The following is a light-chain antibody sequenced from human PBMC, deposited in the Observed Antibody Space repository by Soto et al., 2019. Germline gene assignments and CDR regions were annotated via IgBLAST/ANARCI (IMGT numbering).Light chain of an antibody. V-gene: IGLV2-14*01. CDR1: SSDVGGYNY. Sequence: QSVLTQPASVSGSPGQSITISCTGTSSDVGGYNYVSWYQQHPGKAPKLMIYEVSNRPSGVSNRFSGSKSGNTASLTISGLQAEDEADYYCRSYTSSSTRVFGGGTELTVL. CDR2: EVS. CDR3: RSYTSSSTRV. J-gene: IGLJ3*02.